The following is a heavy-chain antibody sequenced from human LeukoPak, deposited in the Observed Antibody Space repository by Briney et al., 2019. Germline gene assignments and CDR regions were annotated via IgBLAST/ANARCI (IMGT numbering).Heavy chain of an antibody. D-gene: IGHD5-24*01. CDR3: ARDQRDGYPWGYYFDY. Sequence: PSETLSLTCTVSGGSISSYYWSWIRQPPGKGLEWIGYIYYSGSTNYNPSLKSRVTISVDTSKNQFSLKLSSVTAADTAVYYCARDQRDGYPWGYYFDYWGQGTLVTVSS. J-gene: IGHJ4*02. CDR2: IYYSGST. V-gene: IGHV4-59*01. CDR1: GGSISSYY.